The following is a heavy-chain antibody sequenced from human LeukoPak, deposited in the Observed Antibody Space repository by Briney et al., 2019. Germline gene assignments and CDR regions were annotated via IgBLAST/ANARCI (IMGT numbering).Heavy chain of an antibody. CDR1: GFTFSNYA. D-gene: IGHD6-13*01. CDR3: ARVSAASSDY. V-gene: IGHV3-23*01. Sequence: GGSLRLSCVASGFTFSNYAMSWVRQAPGKGLEWVSTFSGTGDITYYADSVKSRFTISRDNAKNSLYLQMNSLRAEDTAVYYCARVSAASSDYWGQGTLVTVSS. CDR2: FSGTGDIT. J-gene: IGHJ4*02.